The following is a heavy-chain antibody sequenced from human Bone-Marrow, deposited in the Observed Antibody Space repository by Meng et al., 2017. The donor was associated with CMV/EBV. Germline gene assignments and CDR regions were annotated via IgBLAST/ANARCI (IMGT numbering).Heavy chain of an antibody. J-gene: IGHJ4*02. CDR2: INPNSGGT. D-gene: IGHD2-21*01. CDR1: GYTFTGYY. Sequence: QVRRVQSGAEVKKPGASVKVSCKASGYTFTGYYMHWVRQAPGQGLEWMGWINPNSGGTNYAQKFQGRVTMTRDTSISTAYMELSRLRSDDTAVYYCARDPAYCGGDCGYWGQGTLVTVSS. CDR3: ARDPAYCGGDCGY. V-gene: IGHV1-2*02.